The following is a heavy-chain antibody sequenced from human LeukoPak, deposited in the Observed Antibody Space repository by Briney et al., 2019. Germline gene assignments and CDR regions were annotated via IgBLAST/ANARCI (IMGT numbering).Heavy chain of an antibody. CDR3: ARDRLDSSGYYDAFDI. CDR2: ISSYNGNT. CDR1: GYTFTSSG. V-gene: IGHV1-18*01. D-gene: IGHD3-22*01. J-gene: IGHJ3*02. Sequence: ASVKVSCKASGYTFTSSGITWVRQAPGQGLEWMGWISSYNGNTNYAQKLQGRVTMTTDTSTSTAYMELRSLRSDDTAVYYCARDRLDSSGYYDAFDIWGQGTMVTVSS.